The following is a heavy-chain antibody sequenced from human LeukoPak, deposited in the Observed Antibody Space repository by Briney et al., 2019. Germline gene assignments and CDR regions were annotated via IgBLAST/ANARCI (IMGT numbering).Heavy chain of an antibody. V-gene: IGHV3-7*01. Sequence: PGGSLRLSCAASGFTLSSYWMNWVRQAPGKGLEWVANINQDGSEKYYVDSVKGRFTISRDNAKNSLYLQMNSLRAEDTAVYYCARAREIAVAGRYYYYMDVWGKGTTVTVSS. D-gene: IGHD6-19*01. J-gene: IGHJ6*03. CDR3: ARAREIAVAGRYYYYMDV. CDR2: INQDGSEK. CDR1: GFTLSSYW.